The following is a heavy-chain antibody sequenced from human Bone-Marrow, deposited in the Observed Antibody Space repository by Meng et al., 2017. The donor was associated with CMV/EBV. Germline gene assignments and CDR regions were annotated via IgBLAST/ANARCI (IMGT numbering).Heavy chain of an antibody. CDR2: IYYSGST. D-gene: IGHD1-26*01. CDR1: GGSISSYY. Sequence: SEPLSLTCTVSGGSISSYYWSWIRQPPGKGLEWIGYIYYSGSTNYNPSLKSRVTISVDTPKNQFSLKLSSVTAADTAVYYCARDVGGATPDAFDIWGQGTMVTVSS. V-gene: IGHV4-59*01. CDR3: ARDVGGATPDAFDI. J-gene: IGHJ3*02.